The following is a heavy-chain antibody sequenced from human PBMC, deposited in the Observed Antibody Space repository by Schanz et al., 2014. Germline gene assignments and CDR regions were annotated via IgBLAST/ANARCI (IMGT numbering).Heavy chain of an antibody. D-gene: IGHD2-8*02. CDR3: ATMWGYCTATACQILAVLDV. Sequence: QVQLVQSGAEVKKPGASVKVSCKASGYTFSDYPINWLRQAPGQGLEWMGRIIPIHGIVNYAQRSQDRVRITADKSTSPAFMELSSLRSDDTAVYYCATMWGYCTATACQILAVLDVWVQGTMVTVSS. V-gene: IGHV1-69*09. CDR1: GYTFSDYP. J-gene: IGHJ3*01. CDR2: IIPIHGIV.